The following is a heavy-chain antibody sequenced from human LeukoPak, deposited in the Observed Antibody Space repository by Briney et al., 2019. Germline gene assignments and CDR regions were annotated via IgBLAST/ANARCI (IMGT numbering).Heavy chain of an antibody. CDR3: ARGRVLRFLEWLPNYYYYYMDV. CDR2: INHSGST. D-gene: IGHD3-3*01. J-gene: IGHJ6*03. Sequence: ETLSLTCAVYGGSFSGYYWSWIRQPPGKGLEWIGEINHSGSTNYNPSLKSRVTISVDTSKNQFSLKLSSVTAADTAVYYCARGRVLRFLEWLPNYYYYYMDVWGKGTTVTVSS. V-gene: IGHV4-34*01. CDR1: GGSFSGYY.